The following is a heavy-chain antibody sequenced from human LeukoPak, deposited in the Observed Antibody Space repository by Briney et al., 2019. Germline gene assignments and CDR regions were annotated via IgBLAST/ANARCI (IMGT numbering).Heavy chain of an antibody. CDR2: IFYSGST. D-gene: IGHD3-16*01. J-gene: IGHJ6*03. CDR3: ARDSMITFGGTHYMDV. V-gene: IGHV4-39*07. CDR1: GGSISTSNYY. Sequence: SETLSLTCTVSGGSISTSNYYWGWIRQPPGKGLEWIGNIFYSGSTYYSPSLKSRVTISLDTSRNQFSLKLSSVTAADTAVYYCARDSMITFGGTHYMDVWGKGTTVTVSS.